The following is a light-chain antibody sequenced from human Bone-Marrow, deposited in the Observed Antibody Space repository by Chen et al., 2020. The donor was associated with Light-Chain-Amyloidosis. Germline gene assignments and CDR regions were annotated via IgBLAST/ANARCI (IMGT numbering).Light chain of an antibody. CDR3: SSYTITNTLV. CDR1: SSDVGGDNH. CDR2: EVT. Sequence: QSALTQPASVSGSPGQSITIPCTGTSSDVGGDNHVSWYQQHPDKAPKLMIYEVTNWPSWVPDRFSGSKSDNTASLTISGLQTEDEADYFRSSYTITNTLVFGSGTRVTVL. J-gene: IGLJ1*01. V-gene: IGLV2-14*01.